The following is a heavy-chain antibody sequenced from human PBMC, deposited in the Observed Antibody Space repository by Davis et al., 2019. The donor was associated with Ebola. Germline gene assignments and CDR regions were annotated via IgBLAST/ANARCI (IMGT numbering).Heavy chain of an antibody. D-gene: IGHD2-21*02. CDR3: ARDKGVTACDH. V-gene: IGHV3-30*02. CDR1: GISFTASG. CDR2: IRSDGSEQ. J-gene: IGHJ4*02. Sequence: PGGSLRLSCTMSGISFTASGMHWVRQAPGQGLEWVAFIRSDGSEQSYAASVKGRFTISRDNSKNILYLQMDSLRVEDTAVFYCARDKGVTACDHWGQGTLVSVSA.